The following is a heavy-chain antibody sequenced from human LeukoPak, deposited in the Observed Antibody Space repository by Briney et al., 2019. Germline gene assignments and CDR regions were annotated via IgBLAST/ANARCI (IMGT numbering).Heavy chain of an antibody. CDR2: INPNSSIT. Sequence: ASVKVSCKASGYTFTNYGVTWVRQAPGQGLEWMGWINPNSSITNYAQKFQGRVTMTRDTSISTAYVELSRLRSDDTAVYYCARDRDPSSPYDAFDIWGQGTMVTVSS. CDR3: ARDRDPSSPYDAFDI. D-gene: IGHD3-10*01. J-gene: IGHJ3*02. V-gene: IGHV1-2*02. CDR1: GYTFTNYG.